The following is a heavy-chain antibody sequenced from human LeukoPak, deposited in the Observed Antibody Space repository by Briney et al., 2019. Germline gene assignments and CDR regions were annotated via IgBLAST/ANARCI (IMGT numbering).Heavy chain of an antibody. V-gene: IGHV3-74*01. CDR3: ARSSIAARGDY. Sequence: GGSLRLSCAASGFSFMTDIMHWVRQAPGKGLVWVSRINTDGSSTSYADSVKGRFTISRDNAKNTLYLQMNSLRAEDTAVYYCARSSIAARGDYWGQGTLVTVSS. CDR1: GFSFMTDI. CDR2: INTDGSST. J-gene: IGHJ4*02. D-gene: IGHD6-6*01.